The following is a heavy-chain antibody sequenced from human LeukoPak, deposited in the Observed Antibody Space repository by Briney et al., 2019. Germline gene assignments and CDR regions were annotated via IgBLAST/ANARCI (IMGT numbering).Heavy chain of an antibody. V-gene: IGHV3-23*01. CDR3: AKDSFVDIVAPFDY. CDR2: ISGSGDST. J-gene: IGHJ4*02. CDR1: GFTFISYS. Sequence: GGSLRLSCAVSGFTFISYSMSWVRQAPGKGLEWVSAISGSGDSTYYADSVKGRFTISRDNSKNTLYLQMNSLRAEDTAVYYCAKDSFVDIVAPFDYWGQGTLVTVSS. D-gene: IGHD5-12*01.